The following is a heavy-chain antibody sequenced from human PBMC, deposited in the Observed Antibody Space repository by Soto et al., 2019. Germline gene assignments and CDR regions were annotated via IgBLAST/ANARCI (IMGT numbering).Heavy chain of an antibody. D-gene: IGHD3-10*01. V-gene: IGHV5-10-1*03. CDR1: GYSFTSYW. CDR3: ARRSYGSGSSEYYYYGMDV. CDR2: IDPSDSYT. Sequence: EVQLVQSGAEVKKPGESLRISCKGSGYSFTSYWISWVRQMPGKGLEWMGRIDPSDSYTNYSPSFQGHVTISADKSISTAYLQWSSLKASDTAMYYCARRSYGSGSSEYYYYGMDVWGQGTTVTVSS. J-gene: IGHJ6*02.